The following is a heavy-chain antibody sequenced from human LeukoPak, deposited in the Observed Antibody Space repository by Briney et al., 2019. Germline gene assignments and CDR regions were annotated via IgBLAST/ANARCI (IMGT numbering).Heavy chain of an antibody. CDR2: ISGSGGGT. J-gene: IGHJ4*02. D-gene: IGHD5-12*01. V-gene: IGHV3-23*01. CDR3: AKRASGHENN. CDR1: GFAFSRYV. Sequence: GGSLRLSCAASGFAFSRYVMSWVRQAPGEGLEWVSGISGSGGGTYYADSVKGLFTLYRDNSKHKLYLQMNNLRPEDTAVYYCAKRASGHENNWGQGTLVTVSS.